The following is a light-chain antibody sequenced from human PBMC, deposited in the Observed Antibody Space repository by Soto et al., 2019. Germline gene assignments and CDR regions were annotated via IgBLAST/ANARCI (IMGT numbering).Light chain of an antibody. CDR1: QSVSNNY. Sequence: EIVLTQSPGTLSLSPGERATLSCRASQSVSNNYLAWYQQKPGQAPRLLIYGASSRATGITDRLTGSGSGTDFTLTISRLEPEDFAVFYCQQYGSSPTWTFGQGTKVEI. V-gene: IGKV3-20*01. J-gene: IGKJ1*01. CDR3: QQYGSSPTWT. CDR2: GAS.